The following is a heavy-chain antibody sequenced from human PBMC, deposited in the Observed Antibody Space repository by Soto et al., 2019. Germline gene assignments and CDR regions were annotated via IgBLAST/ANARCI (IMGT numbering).Heavy chain of an antibody. CDR3: AKVVYYYQSYDHWYFYL. D-gene: IGHD3-10*01. CDR2: ITRDGAIA. J-gene: IGHJ2*01. CDR1: GFTFSNYA. V-gene: IGHV3-23*01. Sequence: EGQLLESGGGLVQPGGSLRLSCAASGFTFSNYAMTWVRQAPGKGLEWVSAITRDGAIANYVDAVKGRFTISRDNSKNTLYLQMNSLRAVDTAVYYCAKVVYYYQSYDHWYFYLWGRGTLVTVSS.